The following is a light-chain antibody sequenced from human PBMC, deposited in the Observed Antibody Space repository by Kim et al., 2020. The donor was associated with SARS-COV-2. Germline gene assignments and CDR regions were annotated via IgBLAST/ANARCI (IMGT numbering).Light chain of an antibody. J-gene: IGLJ3*02. Sequence: GQGVTISCSGSSTNLGGNYVDWCQRLPGASPKRYIFRHNLRPAGVPDRFSDSKAGASASLDISGLRAEDEADYYCAAWDDSLSGWVFGGGTQLTVL. CDR2: RHN. V-gene: IGLV1-47*01. CDR1: STNLGGNY. CDR3: AAWDDSLSGWV.